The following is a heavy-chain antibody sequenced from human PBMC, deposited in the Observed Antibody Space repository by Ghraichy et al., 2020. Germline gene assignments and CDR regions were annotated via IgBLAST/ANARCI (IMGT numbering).Heavy chain of an antibody. Sequence: ASVKVSCKASGYTFTSYYMHWVRQAPGQGLEWMGIINPSGGSTSYAQKFQGRVTMTRDTSTSTVYMELSSLRSEDTAVYYCARDRNDFWSGYSYGMDVWGQGTTVTVSS. D-gene: IGHD3-3*01. CDR3: ARDRNDFWSGYSYGMDV. CDR1: GYTFTSYY. J-gene: IGHJ6*02. V-gene: IGHV1-46*01. CDR2: INPSGGST.